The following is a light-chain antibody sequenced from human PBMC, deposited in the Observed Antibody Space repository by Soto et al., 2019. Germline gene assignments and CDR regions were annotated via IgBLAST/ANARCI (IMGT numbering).Light chain of an antibody. CDR1: SSDVGGYNY. V-gene: IGLV2-8*01. Sequence: QLVLTQPPSASGSPGQSVNISCTGTSSDVGGYNYVSWYQQHPGKAPKLMIYEVSKRPSGVPDRFSGSKSGNTASLTVSGLQAEDEADYYCSSYAGSNNFVFGTGTKLTVL. CDR2: EVS. J-gene: IGLJ1*01. CDR3: SSYAGSNNFV.